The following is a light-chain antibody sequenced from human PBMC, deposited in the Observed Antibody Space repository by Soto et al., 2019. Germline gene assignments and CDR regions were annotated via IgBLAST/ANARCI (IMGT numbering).Light chain of an antibody. Sequence: ETAMTQSPDTLSVSPGESATLSCRASQDVSTNLAWFQQKPGQTPRLVLYGASKRATGIPARFSGSGSGRHFTLTISSLQSEDFGVYYCQHYNNWPPYSFGQGTKVDIK. V-gene: IGKV3-15*01. J-gene: IGKJ2*03. CDR2: GAS. CDR3: QHYNNWPPYS. CDR1: QDVSTN.